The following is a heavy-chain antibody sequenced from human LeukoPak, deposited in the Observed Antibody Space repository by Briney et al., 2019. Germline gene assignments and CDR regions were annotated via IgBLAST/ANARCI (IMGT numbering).Heavy chain of an antibody. J-gene: IGHJ4*02. V-gene: IGHV3-30*02. CDR2: IRYDGSNK. CDR1: GFTFSSYG. D-gene: IGHD1-14*01. CDR3: AKDPDPPGNYFDY. Sequence: GGSLRLSCAASGFTFSSYGMHWVRRAPGKGLEWVAFIRYDGSNKYYADSVKGRFTISRDNSKNTLYLQMNSLRAEDTAVYYCAKDPDPPGNYFDYWGQGTLVTVSS.